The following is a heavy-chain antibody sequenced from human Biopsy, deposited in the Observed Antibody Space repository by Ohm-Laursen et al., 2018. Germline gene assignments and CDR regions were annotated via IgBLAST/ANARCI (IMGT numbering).Heavy chain of an antibody. V-gene: IGHV1-69*06. J-gene: IGHJ4*02. CDR3: ASDLLGREGYCDGRNCQIAY. D-gene: IGHD2-15*01. Sequence: SVKVSCKTSGGTLSNYAINWVRQAPGQGLEWMGGIIPIFDTANYAQKFQDRVTITADKSTFTAYMELSSLRSEDTAVYYCASDLLGREGYCDGRNCQIAYWGQGTLVTVSS. CDR2: IIPIFDTA. CDR1: GGTLSNYA.